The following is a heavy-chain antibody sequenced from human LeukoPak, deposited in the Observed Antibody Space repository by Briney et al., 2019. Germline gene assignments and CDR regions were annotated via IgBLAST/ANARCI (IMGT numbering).Heavy chain of an antibody. V-gene: IGHV3-30*04. CDR2: ISYDCSNQ. CDR1: GFTFSRYD. J-gene: IGHJ4*02. D-gene: IGHD1-14*01. CDR3: ARGLLLTRTRFDY. Sequence: PGGSLRLSCAASGFTFSRYDMRWVRQAPGKGLEGVVVISYDCSNQSYAASVKPPFTISRDNSQLTLYLQMHSLRAEDTAVYYCARGLLLTRTRFDYWGQGTLVTVSS.